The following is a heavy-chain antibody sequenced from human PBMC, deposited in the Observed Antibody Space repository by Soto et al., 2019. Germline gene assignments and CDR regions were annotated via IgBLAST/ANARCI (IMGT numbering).Heavy chain of an antibody. CDR2: INPSGGST. D-gene: IGHD2-15*01. CDR3: ARDPTRYCSGGSCYFFQLAPDYYYGMDV. V-gene: IGHV1-46*01. J-gene: IGHJ6*02. CDR1: GYTFTSYY. Sequence: ASVKVSCKASGYTFTSYYMHWVRQAPGQGLEWMGIINPSGGSTSYAQKFQGRVTMTRDTSTSTVYMELSSLRSEDTAVYYCARDPTRYCSGGSCYFFQLAPDYYYGMDVWGQGTTVTVSS.